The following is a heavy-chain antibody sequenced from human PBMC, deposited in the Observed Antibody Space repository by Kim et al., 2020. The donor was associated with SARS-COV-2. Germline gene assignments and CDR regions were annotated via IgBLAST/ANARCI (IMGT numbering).Heavy chain of an antibody. CDR3: ARFRRDYYGSGSSFRRGYFDY. D-gene: IGHD3-10*01. CDR2: INHSGST. CDR1: GGSFSGYY. J-gene: IGHJ4*02. V-gene: IGHV4-34*01. Sequence: SETLSLTCAVYGGSFSGYYWSWIRQPPGKGLEWIGEINHSGSTNYNPSLKSRVTISVDTSKNQFSLKLSSVTAADTAVYYCARFRRDYYGSGSSFRRGYFDYWGQGTLVTVSS.